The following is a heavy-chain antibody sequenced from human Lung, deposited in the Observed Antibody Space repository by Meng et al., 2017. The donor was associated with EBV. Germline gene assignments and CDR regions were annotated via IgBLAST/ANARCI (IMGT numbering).Heavy chain of an antibody. CDR2: INHSGST. J-gene: IGHJ4*02. D-gene: IGHD1-26*01. Sequence: VQRPQWGAGLLKPSETLSLPCAVYGGSFSGYYWSWIRQPPGKGLEWIGEINHSGSTNYNPSLKSRVTISVDTSKNQFSLKLSSVTAADTAVYYCARVWRGATPGDFDYWGQGTLVTVSS. CDR1: GGSFSGYY. CDR3: ARVWRGATPGDFDY. V-gene: IGHV4-34*02.